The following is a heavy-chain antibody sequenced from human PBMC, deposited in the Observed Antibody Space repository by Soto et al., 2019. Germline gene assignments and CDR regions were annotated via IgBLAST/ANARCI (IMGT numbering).Heavy chain of an antibody. CDR3: ARSTYYDFWSGYYSPYYYYGMDV. CDR1: GFTFSSYW. V-gene: IGHV3-7*05. Sequence: EVQLVESGGGLVQPGGSLRLSCAASGFTFSSYWMSWVRQAPGKGLEWVANIKQDGSEKYYVDSVKGRFTISRDNAKNSLDLQMNSLRAEDTAVYYCARSTYYDFWSGYYSPYYYYGMDVWGQGTTVTVSS. CDR2: IKQDGSEK. D-gene: IGHD3-3*01. J-gene: IGHJ6*02.